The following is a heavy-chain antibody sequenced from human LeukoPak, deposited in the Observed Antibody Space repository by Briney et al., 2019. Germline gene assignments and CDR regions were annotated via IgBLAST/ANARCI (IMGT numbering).Heavy chain of an antibody. V-gene: IGHV3-23*01. CDR2: VNGTGGST. D-gene: IGHD3-22*01. Sequence: GGSLRLSCAASGFTFSNFAMSWVRQAPGKGLEWVSGVNGTGGSTHYADSVKGRFTISRDNSKNTLYLQMNSLRAEDTAVYYCAKGHDSSGYYSQRWAFDIWGQGTMVTVSS. CDR1: GFTFSNFA. CDR3: AKGHDSSGYYSQRWAFDI. J-gene: IGHJ3*02.